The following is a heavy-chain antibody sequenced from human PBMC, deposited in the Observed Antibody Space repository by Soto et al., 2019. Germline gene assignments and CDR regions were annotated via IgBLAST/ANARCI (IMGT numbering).Heavy chain of an antibody. D-gene: IGHD3-9*01. CDR1: GFTFSDYY. V-gene: IGHV3-11*05. Sequence: GGSLRLSCAASGFTFSDYYMSWIRQAPGKGLEWVSYISSSSSYTNYADSVKGRFTISRDNAKNSLYLQMNSLRAEDTAVYYCAREYYDILTGYPNGFFGYWGPGTLVPVSS. CDR2: ISSSSSYT. CDR3: AREYYDILTGYPNGFFGY. J-gene: IGHJ4*02.